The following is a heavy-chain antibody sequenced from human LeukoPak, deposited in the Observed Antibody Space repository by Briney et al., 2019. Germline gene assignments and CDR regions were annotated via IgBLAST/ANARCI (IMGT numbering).Heavy chain of an antibody. CDR3: ARVHGDYVHDAFDI. CDR2: IYYSGST. D-gene: IGHD4-17*01. CDR1: GGSISSYY. Sequence: SETLSLTCTVSGGSISSYYWSWIRQPPGKGLEWIGYIYYSGSTNYNPSLKSRVTISVDTSKNQFSLKLSSVTAADTAVYYCARVHGDYVHDAFDIWGQGTMVTVSS. V-gene: IGHV4-59*01. J-gene: IGHJ3*02.